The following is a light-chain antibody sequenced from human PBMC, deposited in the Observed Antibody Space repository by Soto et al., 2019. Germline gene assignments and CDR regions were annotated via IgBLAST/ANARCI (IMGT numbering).Light chain of an antibody. CDR3: GSDAGRKGVV. CDR2: DVS. J-gene: IGLJ2*01. V-gene: IGLV2-8*01. Sequence: QSALTQPPSASGSPGQSVTISCTGTSSDVGGYNYVSWYQQHPGKAPKLLIHDVSKRPSGVPDRFSGSKSGNAASLTVSGLQAEDEDDYYCGSDAGRKGVVFGGGTKLTVL. CDR1: SSDVGGYNY.